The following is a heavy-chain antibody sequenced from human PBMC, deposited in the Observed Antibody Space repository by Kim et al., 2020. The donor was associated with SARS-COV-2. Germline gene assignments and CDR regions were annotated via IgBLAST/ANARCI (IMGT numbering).Heavy chain of an antibody. CDR2: INPNSGGT. Sequence: ASVKVSCKASGYTFTGYYMHWVRQAPGQGLEWMGRINPNSGGTNYAQKFQGRVTMTRDTSISTAYMELSRLRSDDTAVYYCARARTPYYYDSSGYYPGDCFDYWGQGTLVTVSS. CDR1: GYTFTGYY. J-gene: IGHJ4*02. D-gene: IGHD3-22*01. CDR3: ARARTPYYYDSSGYYPGDCFDY. V-gene: IGHV1-2*06.